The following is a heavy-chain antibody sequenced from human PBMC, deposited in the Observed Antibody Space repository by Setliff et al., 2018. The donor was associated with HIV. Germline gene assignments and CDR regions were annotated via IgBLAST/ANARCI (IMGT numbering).Heavy chain of an antibody. CDR2: IYYSGST. CDR3: ARGVRGYGEIRYFFYYYYMDV. V-gene: IGHV4-59*08. J-gene: IGHJ6*03. CDR1: GGSISSYY. D-gene: IGHD3-9*01. Sequence: PSETLSLTCTVSGGSISSYYWSWIRQPPGKGLEWIGNIYYSGSTNYNPSLKSRVTISVDTSKNQFSLKLSSVTAADTAVYYCARGVRGYGEIRYFFYYYYMDVWGKGTTVTVSS.